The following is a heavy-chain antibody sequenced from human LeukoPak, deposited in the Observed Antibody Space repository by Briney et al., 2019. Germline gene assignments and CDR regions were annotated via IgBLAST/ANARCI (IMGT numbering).Heavy chain of an antibody. CDR1: GYTFTSYG. V-gene: IGHV1-18*01. Sequence: GASVKVSCKASGYTFTSYGISWVRQAPGQGLEWMGWISAYNGNTNYAQKLQGRVTMTTDTSTSTAYMELRSLRSEDTAVYYCARDPPQSKMAPPGDWGQGTLVTVSS. CDR2: ISAYNGNT. D-gene: IGHD5-24*01. CDR3: ARDPPQSKMAPPGD. J-gene: IGHJ4*02.